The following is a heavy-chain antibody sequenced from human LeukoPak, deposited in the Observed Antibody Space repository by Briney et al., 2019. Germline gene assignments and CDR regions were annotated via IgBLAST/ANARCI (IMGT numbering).Heavy chain of an antibody. V-gene: IGHV3-23*01. J-gene: IGHJ4*02. D-gene: IGHD2-15*01. CDR1: GFTFKNHG. CDR3: AKGVAYCSGGSCQQFDY. CDR2: ISGNGDGT. Sequence: PGGSLRLSCAASGFTFKNHGMSWVRQAPGQGLGWVSTISGNGDGTYYPDSVTGRFTMSRDNSKNTLYLQMNSLRAEDTAVYYCAKGVAYCSGGSCQQFDYWGQGTLVTVSS.